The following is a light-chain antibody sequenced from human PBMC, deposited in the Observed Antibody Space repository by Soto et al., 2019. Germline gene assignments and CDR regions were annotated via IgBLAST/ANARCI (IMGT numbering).Light chain of an antibody. J-gene: IGKJ2*01. V-gene: IGKV1-33*01. CDR3: QNCFTVPYT. Sequence: DIQLTTSTWYLPASVGDRITITCQASQDISNRLNWYHQKPGKAPNLLIYDASNLAAGVPSGFSGSGSGTHFTFTITSLQPEDIGTYYCQNCFTVPYTCGKGNKGDIK. CDR2: DAS. CDR1: QDISNR.